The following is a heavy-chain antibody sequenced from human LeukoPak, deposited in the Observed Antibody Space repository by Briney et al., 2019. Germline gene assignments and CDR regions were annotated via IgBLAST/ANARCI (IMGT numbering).Heavy chain of an antibody. V-gene: IGHV4-30-2*01. J-gene: IGHJ4*02. D-gene: IGHD6-13*01. CDR2: IYHSGST. CDR1: GGSISSGGYY. Sequence: PSETLSLTCTVSGGSISSGGYYWSWIRQPPGKGLEWIGYIYHSGSTYYNPSLKSRVTLSVDTSKNQFSLRLTSVTAADTAFYYCAREEYSSDWYGHDSWGQGTLVTVSS. CDR3: AREEYSSDWYGHDS.